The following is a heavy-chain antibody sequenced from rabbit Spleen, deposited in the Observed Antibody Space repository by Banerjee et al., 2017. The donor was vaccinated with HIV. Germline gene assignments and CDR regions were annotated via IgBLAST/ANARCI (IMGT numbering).Heavy chain of an antibody. CDR1: GFSFSNKAV. J-gene: IGHJ6*01. D-gene: IGHD8-1*01. V-gene: IGHV1S40*01. CDR3: ARDTGSSFSSYGMDL. Sequence: QSLEESGGDLVKPGASLTLTCTASGFSFSNKAVMCWVRQAPGKGLEWIACINAVTGKPVYATWASGRFIISRTSSTTVTLRMTSLTAADRATYFCARDTGSSFSSYGMDLWGPGTLVPVS. CDR2: INAVTGKP.